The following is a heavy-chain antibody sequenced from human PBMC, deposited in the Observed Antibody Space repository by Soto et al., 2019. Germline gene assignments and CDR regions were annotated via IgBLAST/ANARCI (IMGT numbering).Heavy chain of an antibody. V-gene: IGHV4-34*01. CDR1: GGCLSGYY. D-gene: IGHD3-10*01. CDR2: INHSGRT. Sequence: SKTLSITCAVYGGCLSGYYWRWIRLPSGKGLEWIGEINHSGRTNYNPSIKSRVTISVDTSKNQFSLKLSSVTAADTAVYYFARGRVVLLWLGDHNWFDPWGQGTLVTVS. J-gene: IGHJ5*02. CDR3: ARGRVVLLWLGDHNWFDP.